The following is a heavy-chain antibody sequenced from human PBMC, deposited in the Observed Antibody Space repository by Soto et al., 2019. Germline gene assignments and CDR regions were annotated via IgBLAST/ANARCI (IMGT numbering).Heavy chain of an antibody. D-gene: IGHD3-9*01. CDR3: ASGNILTGYSPPADY. CDR2: ISAYNGNT. J-gene: IGHJ4*02. V-gene: IGHV1-18*04. Sequence: ASVKVSCKASGYTFTSYGISWVRQAPGQGLEWMGWISAYNGNTNYAQKLQGRVTMTTDTSTSTAYMELRSLRSDDTAVYYCASGNILTGYSPPADYWGQGTLVTVPQ. CDR1: GYTFTSYG.